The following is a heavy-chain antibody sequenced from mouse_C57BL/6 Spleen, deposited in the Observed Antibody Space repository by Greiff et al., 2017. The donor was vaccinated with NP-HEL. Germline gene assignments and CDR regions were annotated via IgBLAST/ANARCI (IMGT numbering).Heavy chain of an antibody. D-gene: IGHD1-1*01. V-gene: IGHV5-4*01. Sequence: EVKVVESGGGLVKPGGSLKLSCAASGFTFSSYAMSWVRQTPEKRLEWVATISDGGSYTYYPDNVKGRFTISRDNAKNNLYLQMSHLKSEDTAMYYCARDYYGSSPHYFDYWGQGTTLTVSS. CDR3: ARDYYGSSPHYFDY. CDR2: ISDGGSYT. CDR1: GFTFSSYA. J-gene: IGHJ2*01.